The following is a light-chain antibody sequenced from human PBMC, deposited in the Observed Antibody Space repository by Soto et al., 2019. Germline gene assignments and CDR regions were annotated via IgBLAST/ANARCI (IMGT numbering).Light chain of an antibody. Sequence: DIQMTQSPSSLSASVGDRVTITCQASDDISNYLNWYQQKPGKAPKVLIYDASHLESGVPSRFSGEGSWIEFTFTISSLQAEDIATYYCQQYANLPLTFGPGTKVDIK. CDR2: DAS. J-gene: IGKJ3*01. CDR3: QQYANLPLT. V-gene: IGKV1-33*01. CDR1: DDISNY.